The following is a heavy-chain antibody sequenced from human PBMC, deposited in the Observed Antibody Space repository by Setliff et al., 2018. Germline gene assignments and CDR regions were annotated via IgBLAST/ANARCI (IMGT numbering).Heavy chain of an antibody. CDR3: ATEGHSSGWYSSTFDI. J-gene: IGHJ3*02. Sequence: EASVKVSCKVSGYTFTDYYMHWVQQAPGKGLEWMGLVDPEDGETIYAEKFQGRVTITADTSTDTAYMELSSLRSEDTAVYYCATEGHSSGWYSSTFDIWGQGTMVTVSS. V-gene: IGHV1-69-2*01. D-gene: IGHD6-19*01. CDR2: VDPEDGET. CDR1: GYTFTDYY.